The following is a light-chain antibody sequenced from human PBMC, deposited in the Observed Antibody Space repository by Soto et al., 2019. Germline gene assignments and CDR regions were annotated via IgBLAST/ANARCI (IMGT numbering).Light chain of an antibody. J-gene: IGKJ5*01. Sequence: DLQMTQSPSSLSASVGDRVTITCRASENSNRHLNWYQQQPGKAPKLLIYAASSLQNGVPSRFRGGGSGTDFTLIITNLQPVDFATYYCHQSYTALSITFGQGTRLEIK. CDR2: AAS. CDR3: HQSYTALSIT. V-gene: IGKV1-39*01. CDR1: ENSNRH.